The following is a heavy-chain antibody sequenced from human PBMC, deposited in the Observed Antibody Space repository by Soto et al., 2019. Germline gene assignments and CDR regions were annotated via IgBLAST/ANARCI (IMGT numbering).Heavy chain of an antibody. D-gene: IGHD2-2*01. CDR1: GYSFTKYG. J-gene: IGHJ6*04. CDR2: INPGNGDT. Sequence: XSVKVSCKTSGYSFTKYGLHWVRQAPGQRLEWMGWINPGNGDTKYSQKFQGRVTITRDTSATTAYMELSSLRYEDSAVFSCARTDCSSTSCYNYYYYGMDVWGEGNTLTVSS. V-gene: IGHV1-3*01. CDR3: ARTDCSSTSCYNYYYYGMDV.